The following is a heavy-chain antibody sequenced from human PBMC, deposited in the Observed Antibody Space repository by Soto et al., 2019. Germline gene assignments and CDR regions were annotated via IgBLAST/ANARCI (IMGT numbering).Heavy chain of an antibody. J-gene: IGHJ6*02. Sequence: ASVKVSCKASGYSFSSYGITWVRQAPGQGLEWLGWISPYNDDTKYAQRLQGRVTMTTDTSTRTAYMDIRGLRSDDTAIYYCARGGYYDSSGARSDHYYGLDVWGQGTTVPVS. V-gene: IGHV1-18*01. CDR3: ARGGYYDSSGARSDHYYGLDV. D-gene: IGHD3-22*01. CDR1: GYSFSSYG. CDR2: ISPYNDDT.